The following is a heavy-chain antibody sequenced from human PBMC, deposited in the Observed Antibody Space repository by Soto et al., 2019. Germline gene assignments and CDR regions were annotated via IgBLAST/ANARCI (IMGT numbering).Heavy chain of an antibody. V-gene: IGHV5-10-1*01. D-gene: IGHD3-3*01. Sequence: PGESLKISCKGSGYSFTSYWISWVRQMPGKGLEWMGRIDPSDSYTNYSPSFQGHVTISADKSTSTAYLQWSSLKASDTAMYYCARHQSSVLRFLEWFGMDVWGQGTTVTVSS. CDR1: GYSFTSYW. J-gene: IGHJ6*02. CDR3: ARHQSSVLRFLEWFGMDV. CDR2: IDPSDSYT.